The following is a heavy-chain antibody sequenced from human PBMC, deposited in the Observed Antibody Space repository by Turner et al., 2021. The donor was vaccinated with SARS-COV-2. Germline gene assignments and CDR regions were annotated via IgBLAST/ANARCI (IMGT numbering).Heavy chain of an antibody. D-gene: IGHD3-22*01. Sequence: QVQLVQSGAGVRRPGSSVKGSCKASGGTFSSYAISWLRQARGPGLGWMGGIIPIIGTTKYGQTFQGRVTITADESTSTAYMELSSLRSEDTAVDYCASLSHYDNSGYYSDYWGQGTLVTVSS. CDR3: ASLSHYDNSGYYSDY. J-gene: IGHJ4*02. CDR2: IIPIIGTT. CDR1: GGTFSSYA. V-gene: IGHV1-69*01.